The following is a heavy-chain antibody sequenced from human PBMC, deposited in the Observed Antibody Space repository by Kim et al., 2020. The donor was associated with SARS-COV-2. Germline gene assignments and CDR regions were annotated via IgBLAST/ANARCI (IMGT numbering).Heavy chain of an antibody. V-gene: IGHV4-59*13. Sequence: SETLSLTCTVSGGSISSYYWSWIRQPPGKGLEWIGYIYYSGSTNYNPSLKSRVTISVDTSKNQFSLKLSSVTAADTAVYYCARFLSGGDYAYYYGMDVWGQGTTVTVSS. J-gene: IGHJ6*02. D-gene: IGHD4-17*01. CDR1: GGSISSYY. CDR2: IYYSGST. CDR3: ARFLSGGDYAYYYGMDV.